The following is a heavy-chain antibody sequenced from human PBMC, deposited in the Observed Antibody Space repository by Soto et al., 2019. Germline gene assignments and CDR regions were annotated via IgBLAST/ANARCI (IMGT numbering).Heavy chain of an antibody. CDR3: ARSGTTERNWFDP. CDR1: GGTFSSYT. Sequence: ASVKVSGKASGGTFSSYTISWVRQAPGQGLEWMGRIIPILGIANYAQKFQGRVTITADKSTSTAYMELSSLRSEDTAVYYCARSGTTERNWFDPWGQGTLVTVSS. V-gene: IGHV1-69*02. CDR2: IIPILGIA. D-gene: IGHD1-1*01. J-gene: IGHJ5*02.